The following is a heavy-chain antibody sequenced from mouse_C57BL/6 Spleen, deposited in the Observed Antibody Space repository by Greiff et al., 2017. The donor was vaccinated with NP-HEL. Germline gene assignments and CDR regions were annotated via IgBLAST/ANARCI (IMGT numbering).Heavy chain of an antibody. J-gene: IGHJ3*01. CDR1: GFTFSDYG. CDR2: ISSGSSTI. V-gene: IGHV5-17*01. CDR3: ARTYYYGSSPLFAY. Sequence: EVQRVESGGGLVKPGGSLKLSCAASGFTFSDYGMHWVRQAPEKGLEWVAYISSGSSTIYYADTVKGRFTISRDNAKNTLFLQMTSLRSEDTAMYYCARTYYYGSSPLFAYWGQGTLVTVSA. D-gene: IGHD1-1*01.